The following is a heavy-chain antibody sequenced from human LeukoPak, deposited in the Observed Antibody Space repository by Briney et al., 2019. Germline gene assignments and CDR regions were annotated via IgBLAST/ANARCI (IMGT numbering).Heavy chain of an antibody. J-gene: IGHJ5*02. Sequence: GGSPRLSCAASGFTFSSYWMSWVRQAPGKGLEWVANIKKDGSEKSYVYSVKGRFTISRDNAKNSLYLQMNSLRAEDTAVYYCARGGGDIAVVPPRFDPWGQGTLVTVSS. CDR1: GFTFSSYW. CDR3: ARGGGDIAVVPPRFDP. V-gene: IGHV3-7*01. CDR2: IKKDGSEK. D-gene: IGHD2-2*01.